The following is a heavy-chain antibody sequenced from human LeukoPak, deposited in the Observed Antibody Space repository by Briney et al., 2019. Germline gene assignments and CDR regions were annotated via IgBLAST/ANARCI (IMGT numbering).Heavy chain of an antibody. CDR3: TTADSSGRFLIDY. J-gene: IGHJ4*02. V-gene: IGHV3-15*07. D-gene: IGHD3-22*01. CDR2: IKSKTDGGTA. CDR1: GLTLINVW. Sequence: GGSLRLSCAVSGLTLINVWMNWVRQAPGKGLEWVGRIKSKTDGGTADYAAPVKGRFTISRDDSKNTLYLQMNSLKTEDTAVYYCTTADSSGRFLIDYWGQGTLVTVSS.